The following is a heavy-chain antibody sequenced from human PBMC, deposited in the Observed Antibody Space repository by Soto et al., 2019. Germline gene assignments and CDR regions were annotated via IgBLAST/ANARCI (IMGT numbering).Heavy chain of an antibody. CDR1: GGSISSSSYY. CDR3: ARVEDYGDYFDY. D-gene: IGHD4-17*01. CDR2: IYDTGTT. V-gene: IGHV4-61*05. J-gene: IGHJ4*02. Sequence: PSETLSLTCTASGGSISSSSYYWGWFRQPPGRGLEWIGYIYDTGTTNYNPSLKSRVTMSVDTSKNQFSLKLNSLTAADTAVYYCARVEDYGDYFDYWGQGTLVTVSS.